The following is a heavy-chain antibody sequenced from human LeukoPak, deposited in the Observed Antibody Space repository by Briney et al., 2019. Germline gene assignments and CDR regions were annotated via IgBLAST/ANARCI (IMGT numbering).Heavy chain of an antibody. CDR2: IYYSGST. Sequence: SETLSLTCTVSGGSISSSSYYWGWIRQPPGKGLEWIGIIYYSGSTYYNPSLKSRLTISVDASKNQFSLKLSSVTATDTAVYYCARRGYCSSTSCYEYWFDPWGQGTLVTVSS. CDR3: ARRGYCSSTSCYEYWFDP. D-gene: IGHD2-2*01. CDR1: GGSISSSSYY. J-gene: IGHJ5*02. V-gene: IGHV4-39*01.